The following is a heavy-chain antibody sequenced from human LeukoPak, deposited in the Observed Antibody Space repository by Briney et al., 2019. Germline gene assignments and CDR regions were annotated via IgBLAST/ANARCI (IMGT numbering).Heavy chain of an antibody. D-gene: IGHD6-6*01. V-gene: IGHV4-59*01. CDR2: IYYSGST. Sequence: SETLSLTCTVSGGSISSYYWSWIRQPPGKGLEWIGYIYYSGSTNYNPSLKSRVTISVDTSKNQFSLKLSSVTAADTAVYYCARVPKAARRGFAPWGQETLAPVS. J-gene: IGHJ5*02. CDR3: ARVPKAARRGFAP. CDR1: GGSISSYY.